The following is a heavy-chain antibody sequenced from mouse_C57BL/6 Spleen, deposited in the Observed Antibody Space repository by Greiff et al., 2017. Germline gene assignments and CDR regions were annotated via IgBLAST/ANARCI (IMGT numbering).Heavy chain of an antibody. V-gene: IGHV1-52*01. CDR3: ASGTGPYYFDY. D-gene: IGHD4-1*01. CDR1: GYTFTSYW. CDR2: IDPSDSET. Sequence: QVQLQQPGAELVRPGSSVKLSCKASGYTFTSYWMHWVKQRPIQGLEWIGNIDPSDSETHYNQKFKDKATLTVDKSSSTAYMQLSSLTSEDSAVYYCASGTGPYYFDYWGQGTTLTVSS. J-gene: IGHJ2*01.